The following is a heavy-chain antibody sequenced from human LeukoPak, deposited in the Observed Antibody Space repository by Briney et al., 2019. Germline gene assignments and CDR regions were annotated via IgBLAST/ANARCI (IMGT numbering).Heavy chain of an antibody. D-gene: IGHD3-22*01. CDR1: GYTFTGYY. CDR2: INPNSGGT. V-gene: IGHV1-2*06. Sequence: SVKVSCKASGYTFTGYYMHWVRQAPGQGLEWMGRINPNSGGTNYAQKFQGRVTMTRDTSISTAYMELSRLRSDDTAVYYCAREPEYSPVPYYYDSSGSDYWGQGTLVTVSS. CDR3: AREPEYSPVPYYYDSSGSDY. J-gene: IGHJ4*02.